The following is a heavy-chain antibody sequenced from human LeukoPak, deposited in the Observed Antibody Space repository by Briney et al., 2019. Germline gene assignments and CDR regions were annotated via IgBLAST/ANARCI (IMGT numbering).Heavy chain of an antibody. CDR3: ARGTVATTLRFNFDY. CDR2: IIPIFGTA. Sequence: SVKVSCKASGGTFSSYAISWVRQAPGQGLEWMGGIIPIFGTANYAQKFQGRVTITTDETTSTAYMELSSLRSEDTAVYYCARGTVATTLRFNFDYWGQGTLVTVSS. J-gene: IGHJ4*02. CDR1: GGTFSSYA. V-gene: IGHV1-69*05. D-gene: IGHD5-12*01.